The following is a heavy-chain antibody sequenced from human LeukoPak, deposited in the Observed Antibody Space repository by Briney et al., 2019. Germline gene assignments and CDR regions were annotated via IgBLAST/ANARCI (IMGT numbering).Heavy chain of an antibody. Sequence: PGGSLRLSCAASGFTFSSYAMSWVRQAPGKGLEWVSAISGSGGSTYYADSVTGRFTISRANSKNTLYLQMHSLRAEDTAVYCCAKDLGSITMIVVDWGQGTLVTVSS. V-gene: IGHV3-23*01. CDR1: GFTFSSYA. CDR3: AKDLGSITMIVVD. D-gene: IGHD3-22*01. CDR2: ISGSGGST. J-gene: IGHJ4*02.